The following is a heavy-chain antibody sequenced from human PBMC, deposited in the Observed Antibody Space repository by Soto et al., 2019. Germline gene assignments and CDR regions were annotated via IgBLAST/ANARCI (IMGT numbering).Heavy chain of an antibody. CDR2: ISWNSGSI. V-gene: IGHV3-9*01. CDR1: GFTFDDYA. CDR3: AKARLVAATVGYFDY. Sequence: EVQLVESGGGLVQPGRSLRLSCAASGFTFDDYAMHWVRQAPGKGLEWVSGISWNSGSIGYADSVKGRFTISRVNAKNSLYLQMNSLRAEDTALYYCAKARLVAATVGYFDYWGQGTLVTVSS. D-gene: IGHD2-15*01. J-gene: IGHJ4*02.